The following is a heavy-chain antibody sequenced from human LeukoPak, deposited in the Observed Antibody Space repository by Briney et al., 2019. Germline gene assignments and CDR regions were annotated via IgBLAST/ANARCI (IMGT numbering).Heavy chain of an antibody. V-gene: IGHV3-33*08. J-gene: IGHJ5*02. CDR2: IWYDGSRQ. D-gene: IGHD3-10*01. CDR1: GFSFSTYG. Sequence: GGSLRLSCEAYGFSFSTYGIHWVRQAPGKVPERVAVIWYDGSRQYYADSVKGRFNIFREMSNNTLYLQMNSLRVDDTALYYCARDLGLKYGSGTYKFDPWGRGTLVIVSS. CDR3: ARDLGLKYGSGTYKFDP.